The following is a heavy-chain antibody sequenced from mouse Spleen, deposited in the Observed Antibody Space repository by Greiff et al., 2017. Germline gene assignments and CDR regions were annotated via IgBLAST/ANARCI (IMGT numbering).Heavy chain of an antibody. CDR2: ISSGGGNT. Sequence: DVKLVESGGGLVKLGGSLKLSCAASGFTFSSYAMSWVRQTPEKRLEWVATISSGGGNTYYPDSVKGRFTISRDNAKNTLYLQMSSLKSEDTAMYYCASFITTVVGYYFDYWGQGTTLTVSS. V-gene: IGHV5-9*04. J-gene: IGHJ2*01. CDR1: GFTFSSYA. D-gene: IGHD1-1*01. CDR3: ASFITTVVGYYFDY.